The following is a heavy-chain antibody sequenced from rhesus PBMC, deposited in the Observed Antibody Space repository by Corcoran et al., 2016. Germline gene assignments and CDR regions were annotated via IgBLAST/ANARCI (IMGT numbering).Heavy chain of an antibody. Sequence: QVQLQESGPGLVKPSETLSLTCAVSGGSISSGYYYWSWIRQPPGKGLEWIGYITYSGSTSYNPSPNGRVPISRDTSKHQFSLKLISVAAADTAVYYCARDQANQGFDVWGPGVLVTVSS. CDR1: GGSISSGYYY. V-gene: IGHV4-122*02. CDR2: ITYSGST. D-gene: IGHD7-45*01. J-gene: IGHJ5-1*01. CDR3: ARDQANQGFDV.